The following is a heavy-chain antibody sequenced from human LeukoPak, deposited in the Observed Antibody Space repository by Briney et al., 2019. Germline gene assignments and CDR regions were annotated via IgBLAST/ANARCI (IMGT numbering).Heavy chain of an antibody. CDR3: ARDRSSSGSLDY. V-gene: IGHV3-66*01. J-gene: IGHJ4*02. D-gene: IGHD6-13*01. Sequence: GGSLRLSCAASGFTVSSNYMSWVRQAPGKGLEWVSVIYSGGSTYYADSVKGRFTISRDNSKNTLYLQMNSLRAEDTAVYYCARDRSSSGSLDYWGQGTPVSVSS. CDR1: GFTVSSNY. CDR2: IYSGGST.